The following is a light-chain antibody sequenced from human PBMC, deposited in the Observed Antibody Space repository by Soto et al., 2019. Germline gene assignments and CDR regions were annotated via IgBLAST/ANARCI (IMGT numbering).Light chain of an antibody. Sequence: DIQMTKSPPSLSASVGDRVTITCRASQGSGKDLGWYQQKPGKAPKRMIYDASNLESGVPSRFSGSGSGTEFTLTISSLPPEDLATYYCLQHNSLLTFGGGTKVDIK. CDR2: DAS. V-gene: IGKV1-17*01. CDR3: LQHNSLLT. J-gene: IGKJ4*01. CDR1: QGSGKD.